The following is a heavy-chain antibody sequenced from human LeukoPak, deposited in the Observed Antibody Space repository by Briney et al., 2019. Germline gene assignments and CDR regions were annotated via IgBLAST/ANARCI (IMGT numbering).Heavy chain of an antibody. V-gene: IGHV5-51*01. CDR2: IYPGDSDT. CDR1: GYRFATYC. J-gene: IGHJ4*02. CDR3: ATYLKTKYYFDY. D-gene: IGHD1-1*01. Sequence: GESLKISCKGSGYRFATYCIGWVRPMPGKGLEWMGIIYPGDSDTRYSPSFQGQLTISADKSIRTAYLQWSSLRASDTGMYYCATYLKTKYYFDYWGQGTLVTVSS.